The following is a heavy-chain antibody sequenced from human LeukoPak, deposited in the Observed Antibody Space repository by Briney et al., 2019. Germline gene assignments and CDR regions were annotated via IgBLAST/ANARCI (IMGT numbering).Heavy chain of an antibody. Sequence: GGSLRLSCAASGFTFSSYDMHWVRQAPGKGLEWVTVIWYDGSNKYYADSVKGRFTISRDNSKNTLYLQMNSPRAEDTAVYYSARVNLPLAHRPYYGMDVWGQGTTVTVSS. D-gene: IGHD2-15*01. CDR3: ARVNLPLAHRPYYGMDV. CDR1: GFTFSSYD. V-gene: IGHV3-33*01. J-gene: IGHJ6*02. CDR2: IWYDGSNK.